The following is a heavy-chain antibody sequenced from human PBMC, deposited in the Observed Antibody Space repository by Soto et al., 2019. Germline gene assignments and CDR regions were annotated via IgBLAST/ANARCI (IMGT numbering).Heavy chain of an antibody. V-gene: IGHV3-21*01. CDR2: ISSSSSYI. CDR3: ARDNVDSSGYYAQLDY. D-gene: IGHD3-22*01. Sequence: EVQLVESGGGLVQPGGSLRLSCAASGFTFSSYSMNWVRQAPGKGLEWVSSISSSSSYIYYADSVKGRFTISRDNAQNSLHLQMNSLRAEDTAVYYCARDNVDSSGYYAQLDYWGQGTLVTVSS. J-gene: IGHJ4*02. CDR1: GFTFSSYS.